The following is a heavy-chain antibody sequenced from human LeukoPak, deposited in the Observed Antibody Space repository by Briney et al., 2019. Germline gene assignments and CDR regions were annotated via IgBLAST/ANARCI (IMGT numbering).Heavy chain of an antibody. Sequence: TGGSLRLSCAASGFTFSNAYMNWVRQAPGKGLEWVGRIKPKTDGETTEYAAPVKDRFSISRDDSKSMMYLQMNSLRAEDTAVYYCAKDRPYIAARFPSPPLNWFDPWGQGTLVTVSS. CDR3: AKDRPYIAARFPSPPLNWFDP. V-gene: IGHV3-15*07. D-gene: IGHD6-6*01. J-gene: IGHJ5*02. CDR1: GFTFSNAY. CDR2: IKPKTDGETT.